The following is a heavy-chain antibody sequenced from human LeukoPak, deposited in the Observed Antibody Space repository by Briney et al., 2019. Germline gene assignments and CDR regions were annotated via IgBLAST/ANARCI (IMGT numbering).Heavy chain of an antibody. CDR2: IYYSGST. Sequence: SETLSLTCTVSGGSISSGGYYWSWIRQHPGKGLEWIGYIYYSGSTYYNPSLKSRVTISVDTSKNQFSLKLSSVTAADTAVYYCARHRTYCGGDCYLFDYWGQGTLVTVSS. D-gene: IGHD2-21*02. CDR3: ARHRTYCGGDCYLFDY. CDR1: GGSISSGGYY. J-gene: IGHJ4*02. V-gene: IGHV4-31*03.